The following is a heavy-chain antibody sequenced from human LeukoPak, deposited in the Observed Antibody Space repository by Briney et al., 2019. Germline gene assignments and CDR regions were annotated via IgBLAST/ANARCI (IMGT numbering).Heavy chain of an antibody. J-gene: IGHJ4*02. CDR2: RRYDGRNK. Sequence: GGSLTPSCAPSGFTFSSHGMRWVRQPPGRGLEWVALRRYDGRNKYYADSVKGRFTISRDNFKNALYLHMNSLGPEDTAVYYRVKTLASLGGSDCWGQGTLVTVCS. CDR1: GFTFSSHG. D-gene: IGHD1-26*01. V-gene: IGHV3-30*02. CDR3: VKTLASLGGSDC.